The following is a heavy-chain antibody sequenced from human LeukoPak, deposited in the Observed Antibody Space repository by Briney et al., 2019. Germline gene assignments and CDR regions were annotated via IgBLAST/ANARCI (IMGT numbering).Heavy chain of an antibody. CDR3: AREGIAVALDY. J-gene: IGHJ4*02. CDR2: IIPILGIA. CDR1: GGTFSSYA. V-gene: IGHV1-69*04. D-gene: IGHD6-19*01. Sequence: GASVKVSCKASGGTFSSYAISWVRQAPGQGLEWMGRIIPILGIANYAQKFQGRVTITADKSTSTAYMELSSLRSEDTAVYYCAREGIAVALDYWGQGILVTVSS.